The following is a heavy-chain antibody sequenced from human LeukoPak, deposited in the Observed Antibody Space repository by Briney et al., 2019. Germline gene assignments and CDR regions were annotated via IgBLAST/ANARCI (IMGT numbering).Heavy chain of an antibody. V-gene: IGHV3-23*01. Sequence: PGESLRLSCAASGFTFSSYAMSWVRQAPGKGLEWVSAISGSGGSTYYADSVKGRFTTSRDNSNNTLDLQMNSLRSEDTAVYYCAKGGVVVVPAAPGYYWGQGTLVTVSS. CDR2: ISGSGGST. D-gene: IGHD2-2*01. CDR3: AKGGVVVVPAAPGYY. J-gene: IGHJ4*02. CDR1: GFTFSSYA.